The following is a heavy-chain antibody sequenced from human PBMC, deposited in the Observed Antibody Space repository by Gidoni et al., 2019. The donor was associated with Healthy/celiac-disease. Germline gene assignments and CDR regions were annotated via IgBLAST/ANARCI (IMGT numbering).Heavy chain of an antibody. Sequence: QVQLVESGGGVVQPGRSLRLSCAASGFTFSSYGMHWVRQAPGKGLEWVAVIWYNGSNKYYADSVKGRFTISRDNSKNTLYLQMNSLRAEDTAVYYCARGLTPLEYSLGYWGQGTLVTVSS. CDR2: IWYNGSNK. CDR1: GFTFSSYG. D-gene: IGHD6-6*01. V-gene: IGHV3-33*01. J-gene: IGHJ4*02. CDR3: ARGLTPLEYSLGY.